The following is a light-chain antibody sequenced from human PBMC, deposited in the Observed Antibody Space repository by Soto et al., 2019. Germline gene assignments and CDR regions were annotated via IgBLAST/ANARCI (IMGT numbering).Light chain of an antibody. CDR3: QTWGTGIAV. J-gene: IGLJ2*01. CDR1: SGHSSYA. Sequence: QAVVTQSPSASASLGASVKLTCTLSSGHSSYAIAWHQQQPEKGPRYLMNLNSDGSHSKGDGIPDRFSGSSSGAERYLTISSLQSEDEADYYCQTWGTGIAVFGGGTKVTVL. CDR2: LNSDGSH. V-gene: IGLV4-69*01.